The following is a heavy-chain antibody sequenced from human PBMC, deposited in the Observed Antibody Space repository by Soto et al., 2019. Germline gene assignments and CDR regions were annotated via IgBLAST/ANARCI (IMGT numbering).Heavy chain of an antibody. J-gene: IGHJ2*01. CDR3: ARVGSTGASESYCCFGL. Sequence: GASVKVSCKASGGTLSSYAISWVRQAPGQGLEWMGGIIPIFGTANYAQKFQGRVTITADESTSTAYMELSSLRSEDTAVYYCARVGSTGASESYCCFGLWGRGTLVTACS. V-gene: IGHV1-69*13. CDR1: GGTLSSYA. D-gene: IGHD2-8*02. CDR2: IIPIFGTA.